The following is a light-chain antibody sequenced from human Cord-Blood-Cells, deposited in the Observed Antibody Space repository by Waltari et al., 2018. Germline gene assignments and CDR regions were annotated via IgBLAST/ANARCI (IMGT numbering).Light chain of an antibody. J-gene: IGLJ3*02. CDR2: DVS. V-gene: IGLV2-14*03. CDR3: SSYTSSSTWV. CDR1: SSDVGGVNY. Sequence: QSALTQPASVLGSPGLSITISCTGTSSDVGGVNYVSWYQQHPGKAPKLMIYDVSNRPSGVSNRFSGSKSGNTASLTISGHQAEDEADYYCSSYTSSSTWVFGGGTKLTVL.